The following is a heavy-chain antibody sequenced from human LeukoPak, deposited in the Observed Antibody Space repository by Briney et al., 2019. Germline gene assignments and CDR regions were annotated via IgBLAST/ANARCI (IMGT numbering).Heavy chain of an antibody. Sequence: ASVKVSCKASGYTFTAYYIHWVRQAPGQGLEWMGWINPNSGATYYAQKFQGRVTMTRDMSASTVYMELSSLRSEDTAVYYCARAWQGSGSYHDVVIKFCMDVWGKGTTVTVSS. V-gene: IGHV1-2*02. CDR3: ARAWQGSGSYHDVVIKFCMDV. D-gene: IGHD3-10*01. CDR2: INPNSGAT. J-gene: IGHJ6*03. CDR1: GYTFTAYY.